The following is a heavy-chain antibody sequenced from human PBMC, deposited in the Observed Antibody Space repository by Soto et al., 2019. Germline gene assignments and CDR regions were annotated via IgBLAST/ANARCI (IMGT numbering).Heavy chain of an antibody. J-gene: IGHJ5*02. D-gene: IGHD6-13*01. Sequence: EGQLLESGGGLVQPGGSLRLSCAASGFTFSSYTMTWVRQAPGKGLECVSGMSGSGSSTYYADSVKGRFTISRDNSKNTVYLEMKRLRAEDTAVYYCAKQLVLGGFDPWGQGTLVTVSS. CDR1: GFTFSSYT. CDR3: AKQLVLGGFDP. V-gene: IGHV3-23*01. CDR2: MSGSGSST.